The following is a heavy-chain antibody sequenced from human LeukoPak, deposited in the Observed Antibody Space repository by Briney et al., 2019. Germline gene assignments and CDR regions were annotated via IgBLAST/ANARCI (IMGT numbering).Heavy chain of an antibody. J-gene: IGHJ5*02. CDR1: GYTFTSYG. CDR3: ARGKSPGSGSYYLFLDWFDP. V-gene: IGHV1-18*01. CDR2: ISADNGNT. Sequence: ASVKVSCKASGYTFTSYGISWVRQAPGHGLEWMGWISADNGNTNYAQKFQGRVTMTTDTSTSTAYMELRSLRSDDTAVYYCARGKSPGSGSYYLFLDWFDPWGQGTLVSVSS. D-gene: IGHD3-10*01.